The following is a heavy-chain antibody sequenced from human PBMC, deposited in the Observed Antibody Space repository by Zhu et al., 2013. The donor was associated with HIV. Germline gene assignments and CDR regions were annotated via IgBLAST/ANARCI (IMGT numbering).Heavy chain of an antibody. Sequence: QVQLVQSGAEVKKPGSSVKVSCKASGGTFSSYAISWVRQAPGQGLEWMGIINPSGGSTSYAQKFQGRVTMTRDTSTSTVYMELSSLRSEDTAVYYCARDRGGTHDAFDIWGQGTMVTGLF. CDR3: ARDRGGTHDAFDI. J-gene: IGHJ3*02. CDR2: INPSGGST. V-gene: IGHV1-46*01. D-gene: IGHD2-15*01. CDR1: GGTFSSYA.